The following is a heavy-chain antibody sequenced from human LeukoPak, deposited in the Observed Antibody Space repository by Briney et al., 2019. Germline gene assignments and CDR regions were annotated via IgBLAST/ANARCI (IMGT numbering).Heavy chain of an antibody. CDR3: ARXTWELPRDDAFDX. CDR1: GFTLSSYS. CDR2: ISRRSSTI. J-gene: IGHJ3*01. V-gene: IGHV3-48*01. D-gene: IGHD1-26*01. Sequence: PGGSLRLSCAASGFTLSSYSMNWVRQAPGKGLEWVSYISRRSSTIYYADSVKGRFTISRENAKNSVYLQMNSLRAEDTAVYHXARXTWELPRDDAFDXWGQGTMVTXSS.